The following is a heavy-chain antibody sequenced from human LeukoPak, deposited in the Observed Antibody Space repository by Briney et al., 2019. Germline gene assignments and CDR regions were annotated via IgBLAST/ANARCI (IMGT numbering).Heavy chain of an antibody. J-gene: IGHJ5*02. CDR3: ARGGSNSGVGWFDP. CDR2: LSAYNGNT. V-gene: IGHV1-18*01. Sequence: GASVKVSCKPSGYTFTTYGITWVRQAPGQGLEWMGWLSAYNGNTKYAQKLQGRVTMTTDTSTSTAYMELRSLRSDDTAVYYCARGGSNSGVGWFDPWGQGTLVTVSS. D-gene: IGHD6-13*01. CDR1: GYTFTTYG.